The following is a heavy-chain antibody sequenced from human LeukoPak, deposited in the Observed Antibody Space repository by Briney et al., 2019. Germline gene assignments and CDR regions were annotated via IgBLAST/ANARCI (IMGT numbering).Heavy chain of an antibody. D-gene: IGHD3-9*01. CDR2: IRTSAEGANYA. Sequence: PGGSLRLSCTASGFTFRSYSMNWVRQAPGKGLEWVSNIRTSAEGANYAYYADSVKGRVTISRDDAKNTLYLHMNSLRDDDTAVYYCASDQRYAFDYWGQGILVTVSS. V-gene: IGHV3-48*02. CDR3: ASDQRYAFDY. CDR1: GFTFRSYS. J-gene: IGHJ4*02.